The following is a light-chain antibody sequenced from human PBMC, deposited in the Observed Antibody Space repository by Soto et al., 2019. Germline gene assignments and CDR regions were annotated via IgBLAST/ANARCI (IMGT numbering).Light chain of an antibody. CDR3: SPHTTRNTRV. V-gene: IGLV2-14*03. Sequence: QSVLTQPASVSGSPGQSITISCTGTSSDVGAYDFVSWYQQHPDKAPKLMIYEVRGRPSGVSNRFSGSKSFNTATLTISGLQAEDEADYYCSPHTTRNTRVFGTGTKVTVL. CDR2: EVR. J-gene: IGLJ1*01. CDR1: SSDVGAYDF.